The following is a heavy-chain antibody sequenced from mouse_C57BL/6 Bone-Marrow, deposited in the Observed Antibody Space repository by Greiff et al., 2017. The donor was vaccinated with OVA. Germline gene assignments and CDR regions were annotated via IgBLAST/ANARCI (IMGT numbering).Heavy chain of an antibody. D-gene: IGHD3-1*01. J-gene: IGHJ4*01. V-gene: IGHV1-81*01. Sequence: VQLQQSGAELARPGASVKLSCKASGYTFTSYGISWVKQRTGQGLEWIGEIYPRSGNTYYNEKFKGKATLTADKSSSTAYMQLRSLTSEDSAVYFCARSGHYCAMDYWGQGTSVTVSA. CDR1: GYTFTSYG. CDR3: ARSGHYCAMDY. CDR2: IYPRSGNT.